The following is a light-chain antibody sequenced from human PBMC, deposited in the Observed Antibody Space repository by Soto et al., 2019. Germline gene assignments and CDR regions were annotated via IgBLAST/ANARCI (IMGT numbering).Light chain of an antibody. CDR2: GAS. CDR3: QKHDGVPQ. J-gene: IGKJ3*01. Sequence: EKVMTQSPATLSVSPGERATLSCRASQSVDSNLAWYQQKPGQAPRLLIYGASNRATGVPARFAGSGSGTEFTLTITSLQSEDFAVYYCQKHDGVPQFGPGTKVDF. CDR1: QSVDSN. V-gene: IGKV3-15*01.